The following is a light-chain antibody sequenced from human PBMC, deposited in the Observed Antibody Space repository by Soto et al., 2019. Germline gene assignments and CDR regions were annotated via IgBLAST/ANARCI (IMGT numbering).Light chain of an antibody. CDR1: QSVSSSY. Sequence: EIVLTQSPGTLPLSPGERATLSCRASQSVSSSYLAWYQQKPGQAPRLLIYGASSRATGIPPRFSGRGSGTDFTLTISRLEPEDFAVYYCQQYGSSPWTFGQGTKVEIK. J-gene: IGKJ1*01. CDR3: QQYGSSPWT. V-gene: IGKV3-20*01. CDR2: GAS.